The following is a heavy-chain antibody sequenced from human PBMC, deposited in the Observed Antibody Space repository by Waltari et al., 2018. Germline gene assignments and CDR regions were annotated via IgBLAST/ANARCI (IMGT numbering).Heavy chain of an antibody. D-gene: IGHD3-10*01. CDR3: ARARARDYYGSGSYYNRVDYYYYMDV. Sequence: QVQLQESGPGLVKPSETLSLICTVPGGSITGGSTSSYYWSWIRQPPAKGLEWIGYIYYSGSTNYNPSLKSRVTISVDTSKNQFSLKLSSVTAADTAVYYCARARARDYYGSGSYYNRVDYYYYMDVWGKGTTVTVSS. V-gene: IGHV4-61*01. J-gene: IGHJ6*03. CDR2: IYYSGST. CDR1: GGSITGGSTSSYY.